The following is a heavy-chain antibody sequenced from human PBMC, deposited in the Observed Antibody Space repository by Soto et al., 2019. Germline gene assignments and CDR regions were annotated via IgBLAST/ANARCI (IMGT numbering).Heavy chain of an antibody. CDR1: GGSVSSSSYY. Sequence: SETLSLTCSVSGGSVSSSSYYWGWVRQPPGKGLEWIGTIYYTGSTSYSPSLKSRVTISVDTSKTQFSLNLNSVTAADTAVYYCAGRRAGDYYFDYWGQGTLVT. V-gene: IGHV4-39*01. J-gene: IGHJ4*02. D-gene: IGHD1-26*01. CDR3: AGRRAGDYYFDY. CDR2: IYYTGST.